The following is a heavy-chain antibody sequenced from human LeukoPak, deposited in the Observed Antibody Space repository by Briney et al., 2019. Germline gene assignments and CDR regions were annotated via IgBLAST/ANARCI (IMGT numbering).Heavy chain of an antibody. CDR3: AREYSGSFRSAEELGY. Sequence: SVKVSCKASGGTFSSYAISWVRQAPGQGLEWMGGIIPIFGTANYAQKFQGRVTMTRDTSTSTVYMELSSLRSEDTAVYYCAREYSGSFRSAEELGYWGQGTLVTVSS. CDR2: IIPIFGTA. J-gene: IGHJ4*02. V-gene: IGHV1-69*05. D-gene: IGHD1-26*01. CDR1: GGTFSSYA.